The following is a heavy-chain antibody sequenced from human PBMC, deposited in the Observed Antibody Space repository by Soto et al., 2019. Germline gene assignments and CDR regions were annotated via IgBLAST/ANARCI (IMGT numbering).Heavy chain of an antibody. CDR1: GFTFSSYA. Sequence: GSLLLSCAASGFTFSSYAMSWVRQAPGKGLEWVSAISGSGGSTYYADSVKGRFTISRDNSKNTLYLQMNRLRAEDTAVYYCAKDAFDGPTELAISAFDYWGQGTLVTVYS. J-gene: IGHJ4*02. CDR3: AKDAFDGPTELAISAFDY. CDR2: ISGSGGST. V-gene: IGHV3-23*01. D-gene: IGHD1-26*01.